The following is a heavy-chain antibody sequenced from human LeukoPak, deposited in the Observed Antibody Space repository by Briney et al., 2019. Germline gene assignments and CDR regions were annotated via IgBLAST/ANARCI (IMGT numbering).Heavy chain of an antibody. CDR1: EFAVSSNY. CDR3: ARSPTYSSSWYRYYFDY. D-gene: IGHD6-13*01. J-gene: IGHJ4*02. V-gene: IGHV3-7*01. Sequence: PGGSLRLSCVASEFAVSSNYMTWVRQAPGKGLEWVANIKQDGSEKYYVDSVKGRFTISRDNAKNSLYLQMNSLRAEDTAVYYCARSPTYSSSWYRYYFDYWGQGTLVTVSS. CDR2: IKQDGSEK.